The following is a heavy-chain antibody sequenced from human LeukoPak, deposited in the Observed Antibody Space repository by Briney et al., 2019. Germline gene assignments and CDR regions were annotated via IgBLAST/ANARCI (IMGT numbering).Heavy chain of an antibody. CDR3: AKTRGYCSGGACYSDY. D-gene: IGHD2-15*01. J-gene: IGHJ4*02. V-gene: IGHV3-23*01. Sequence: GGSLRLSCAASGFTFSSYAMSWVRQAPGKGLEWVSGISGSGDSTYYTDSVKGRFTISRDNSKNTLYLQMNSLRAGDTAVYYCAKTRGYCSGGACYSDYWGQGTLVTVSS. CDR1: GFTFSSYA. CDR2: ISGSGDST.